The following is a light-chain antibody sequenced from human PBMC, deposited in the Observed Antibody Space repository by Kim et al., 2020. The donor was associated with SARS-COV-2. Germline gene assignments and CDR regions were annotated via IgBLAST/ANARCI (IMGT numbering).Light chain of an antibody. CDR1: QSVSSN. Sequence: VSPGERATLSCRASQSVSSNLAWYQQKPGQAPRLLIYGASTRATGIPARFSGSGSGTEFTLTISSLQSEDFAVYYCQQYNNWGGTFGQGTKVDIK. CDR2: GAS. V-gene: IGKV3-15*01. J-gene: IGKJ1*01. CDR3: QQYNNWGGT.